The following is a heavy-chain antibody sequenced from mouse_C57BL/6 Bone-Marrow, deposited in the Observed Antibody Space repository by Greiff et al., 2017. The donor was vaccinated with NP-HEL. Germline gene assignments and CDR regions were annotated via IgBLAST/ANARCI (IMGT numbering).Heavy chain of an antibody. CDR2: ISGGGGNT. CDR1: GFTFSSYT. V-gene: IGHV5-9*01. D-gene: IGHD2-2*01. CDR3: ARLSTMVTTWFAY. Sequence: EVKLVESGGGLVKPGGSLKLSCAASGFTFSSYTMSWVRQTPEKRLEWVATISGGGGNTYYPDSVKGRFTISRDNAKNTLYLQMSSLRSEDTALYYCARLSTMVTTWFAYWGQGTLVTVSA. J-gene: IGHJ3*01.